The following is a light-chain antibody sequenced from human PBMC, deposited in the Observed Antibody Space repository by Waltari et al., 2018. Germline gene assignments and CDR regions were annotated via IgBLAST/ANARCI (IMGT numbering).Light chain of an antibody. CDR1: SSDVGGYNY. J-gene: IGLJ1*01. CDR3: SSYAASKSYV. CDR2: DVN. V-gene: IGLV2-11*01. Sequence: QSALTQPRSVSGSPGQSVTISCTGTSSDVGGYNYVSWYQQHPGKAPKIIIYDVNKGPSGVPYSFSGSKSVNTASLTISGLQAEDEALYYCSSYAASKSYVFGSGTTVTVL.